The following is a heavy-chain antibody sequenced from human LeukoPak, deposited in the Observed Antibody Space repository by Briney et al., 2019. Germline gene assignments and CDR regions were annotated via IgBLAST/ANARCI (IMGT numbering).Heavy chain of an antibody. CDR1: GFTFDDYG. CDR3: ARVVRLAYCGGDCYDGYYYMDV. J-gene: IGHJ6*03. CDR2: INWNGGST. D-gene: IGHD2-21*01. V-gene: IGHV3-20*04. Sequence: GGSLRLSCAASGFTFDDYGMSWVRQAPGKGPEWVSGINWNGGSTGYADSVKGRFTISRDNAKNSLYLQMNSLRGEDTALYYCARVVRLAYCGGDCYDGYYYMDVWGKGTTVTVSS.